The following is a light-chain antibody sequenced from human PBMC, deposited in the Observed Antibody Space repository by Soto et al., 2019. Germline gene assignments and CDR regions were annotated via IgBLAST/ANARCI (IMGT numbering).Light chain of an antibody. CDR2: GAS. CDR1: QSVSNN. J-gene: IGKJ1*01. V-gene: IGKV3-15*01. CDR3: QQYKWWTWT. Sequence: EIVLTQSPGTLSLSPGERATLSCRASQSVSNNYLAWYQQKPGQAPRLLIYGASSRATGIQARVSVRGSGTEFTLTVSSLQSEDSALYYCQQYKWWTWTFGQGTKVDI.